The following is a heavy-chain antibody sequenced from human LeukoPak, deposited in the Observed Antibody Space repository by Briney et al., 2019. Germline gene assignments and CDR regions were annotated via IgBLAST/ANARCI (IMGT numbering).Heavy chain of an antibody. V-gene: IGHV1-24*01. CDR2: FDPEDGET. J-gene: IGHJ6*02. CDR3: ARSGDRGMDV. CDR1: GYTLTELS. D-gene: IGHD1-26*01. Sequence: ASVKVSCKVSGYTLTELSMHWVRQAPGKGLEWMGGFDPEDGETIYAQKFQGRVTMTRNTSISTAYMELSSLRSEDTAVYYCARSGDRGMDVWGQGTTVTVSS.